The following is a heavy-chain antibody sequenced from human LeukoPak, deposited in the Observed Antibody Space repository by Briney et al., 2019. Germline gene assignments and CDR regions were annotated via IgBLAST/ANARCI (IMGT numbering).Heavy chain of an antibody. Sequence: ASVKVSCKASGYTFTSYYMHWVRQAPGQGLEWMGIINPSGGSTSYAQKFQGRVTITADESTSTAYMELSSLRSEDTAVYYCAIAEDTENEGYFDYWGQGTLVSVSS. D-gene: IGHD2-15*01. J-gene: IGHJ4*02. V-gene: IGHV1-46*01. CDR3: AIAEDTENEGYFDY. CDR1: GYTFTSYY. CDR2: INPSGGST.